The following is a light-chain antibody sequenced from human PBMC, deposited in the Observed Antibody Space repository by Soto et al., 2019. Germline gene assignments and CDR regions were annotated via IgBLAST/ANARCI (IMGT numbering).Light chain of an antibody. Sequence: EIVVTQSPGALSLSPGDRATLSCWASQSVSSSYLAWYQQKPGQAPRLLIYSASSRATGIPDRFSGSGSGTDFTLTISRLEPEDFAVYYCQQFDSSSYTFGQGTKLEIK. CDR3: QQFDSSSYT. V-gene: IGKV3-20*01. CDR1: QSVSSSY. J-gene: IGKJ2*01. CDR2: SAS.